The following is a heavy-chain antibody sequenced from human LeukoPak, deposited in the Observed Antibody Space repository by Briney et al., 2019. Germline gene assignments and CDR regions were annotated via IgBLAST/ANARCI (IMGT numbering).Heavy chain of an antibody. CDR2: ISNSGSSI. CDR1: GFTFSSYE. CDR3: ARDNAGGYGMDV. J-gene: IGHJ6*02. Sequence: PGGSLRLSCAASGFTFSSYEMNWVRQAPGKGLEWVSYISNSGSSIYYADSVKGRFTFSRDNAKNSLYLQMNSLRADDTAVNYCARDNAGGYGMDVWGQGTTVTVSS. V-gene: IGHV3-48*03.